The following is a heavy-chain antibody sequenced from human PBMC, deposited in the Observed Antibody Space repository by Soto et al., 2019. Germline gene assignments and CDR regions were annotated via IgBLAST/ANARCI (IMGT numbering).Heavy chain of an antibody. CDR3: ARDQGITTFGVYSMYYYGMDV. Sequence: QVQLVQSGAEVKKPGASVKVSCKASGYTFTSSGISWVRQAPGQGLEWMGWISTDNGNTKYAQHRQGRDSMTTDTSTSTAYMDLRSLRSDDTAVYYCARDQGITTFGVYSMYYYGMDVWGQGTTVTVSS. D-gene: IGHD3-3*01. V-gene: IGHV1-18*01. CDR2: ISTDNGNT. CDR1: GYTFTSSG. J-gene: IGHJ6*02.